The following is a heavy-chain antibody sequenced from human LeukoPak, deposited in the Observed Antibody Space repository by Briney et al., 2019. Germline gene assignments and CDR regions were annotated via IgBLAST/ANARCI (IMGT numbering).Heavy chain of an antibody. CDR3: ARVQSFGEGVGDWFDP. CDR2: ISSSSSYI. CDR1: GFTFSIYS. D-gene: IGHD3-10*01. V-gene: IGHV3-21*01. Sequence: GGSLRLSCAASGFTFSIYSMNWVRQAPGKGLEWVSYISSSSSYIYYADSVKGRFTISRDNAKNSLYLQMNSLRAEDTAVYYCARVQSFGEGVGDWFDPWGQGTLVTVSS. J-gene: IGHJ5*02.